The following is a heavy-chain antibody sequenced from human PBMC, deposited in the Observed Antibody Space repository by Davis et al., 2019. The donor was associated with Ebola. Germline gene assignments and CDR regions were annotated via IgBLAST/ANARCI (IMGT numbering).Heavy chain of an antibody. D-gene: IGHD3-22*01. Sequence: SETLSLTCGVSGGSISSNNWWSWVRQPPGKGLEWIGEIYHSGTTNYNPSLKSRVTMSVDTSKNQFSLQLTSVTAADTAVYYCAKGPRMTMISYSYTLDVWGKGTTVTVSS. V-gene: IGHV4-4*02. CDR3: AKGPRMTMISYSYTLDV. J-gene: IGHJ6*04. CDR2: IYHSGTT. CDR1: GGSISSNNW.